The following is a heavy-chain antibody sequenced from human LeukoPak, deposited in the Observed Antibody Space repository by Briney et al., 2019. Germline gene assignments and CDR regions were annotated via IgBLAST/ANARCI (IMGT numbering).Heavy chain of an antibody. CDR1: GFTFSDHF. CDR2: SRNKTKSYTT. V-gene: IGHV3-72*01. D-gene: IGHD6-19*01. CDR3: VRVGSVAGSDYLDY. J-gene: IGHJ4*02. Sequence: GGSLRLSCAVSGFTFSDHFLDWVRQAPGKGLEWVGRSRNKTKSYTTEYAASVKGRFTISRDDSKNSLYLQMNNLRTEDTAVYYCVRVGSVAGSDYLDYWGQGTLVTVSS.